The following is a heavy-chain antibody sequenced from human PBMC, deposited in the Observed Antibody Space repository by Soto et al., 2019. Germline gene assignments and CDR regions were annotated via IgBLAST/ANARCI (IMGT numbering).Heavy chain of an antibody. CDR3: VRAAGF. CDR1: GGSISGYY. Sequence: PSETLSLTCTVSGGSISGYYWNWIRQPPGKGLEWIGSIFNTGNTNYNPSLKSRVTISLDTSKNQFSLKLSSVTAADTAIYYCVRAAGFWGQGILVTVSS. D-gene: IGHD6-19*01. CDR2: IFNTGNT. J-gene: IGHJ4*02. V-gene: IGHV4-59*01.